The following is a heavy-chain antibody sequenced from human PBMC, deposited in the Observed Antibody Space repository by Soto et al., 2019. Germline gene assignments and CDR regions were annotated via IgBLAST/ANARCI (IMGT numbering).Heavy chain of an antibody. D-gene: IGHD3-22*01. J-gene: IGHJ5*02. CDR3: ARQGSDYYYDRSGYLHPNWFDP. CDR2: IDPSDSYT. CDR1: GYSFTSYW. V-gene: IGHV5-10-1*01. Sequence: GESLKISCKGSGYSFTSYWISWVRQMPGKGLEWMGRIDPSDSYTNYSPSFQGHVTISADKSISTAYLQWSSLKASDTAMYYCARQGSDYYYDRSGYLHPNWFDPWGQGTLVTVSS.